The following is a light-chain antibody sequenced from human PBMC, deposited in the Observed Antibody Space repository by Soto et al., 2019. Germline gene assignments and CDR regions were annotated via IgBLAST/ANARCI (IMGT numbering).Light chain of an antibody. Sequence: ESVLTQSPDTLSLAPGERATLSCRTSQSVSNSFFAWYQQRPGQAPRLLIYGISTRATGIPDRFSGSGSGTDFTLTISRLEHEDFVVYFCQQYSTLPHTFGHGTKLEV. CDR3: QQYSTLPHT. V-gene: IGKV3-20*01. CDR1: QSVSNSF. J-gene: IGKJ2*01. CDR2: GIS.